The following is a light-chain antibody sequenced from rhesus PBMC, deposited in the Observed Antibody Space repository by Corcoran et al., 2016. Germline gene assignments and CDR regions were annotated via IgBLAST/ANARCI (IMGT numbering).Light chain of an antibody. CDR3: QQGSSNLFS. J-gene: IGKJ2*01. CDR1: QGISTS. V-gene: IGKV1-32*02. CDR2: YAN. Sequence: DIQMSQSPSPLSASVGDRVTITCLASQGISTSLNWYQHKPGKAPKLLIFYANSLESGVPSRFRGRGAATEFTLTISSLQPEDFATYYCQQGSSNLFSFGPGTKVEIK.